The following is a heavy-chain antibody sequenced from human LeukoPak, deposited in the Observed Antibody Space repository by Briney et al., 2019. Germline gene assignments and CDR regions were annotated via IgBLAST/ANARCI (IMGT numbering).Heavy chain of an antibody. CDR1: GDSISDCDSY. Sequence: PSETLSLTCTVSGDSISDCDSYWTWIRQTPGKGLEWIVYIFCSGSPTYIPSLKGRLSILVDTSKNEFSLNLRSVTTADTAVYYCARVHDPNRFDLWGRGALVTVPS. J-gene: IGHJ4*01. CDR3: ARVHDPNRFDL. CDR2: IFCSGSP. V-gene: IGHV4-61*08. D-gene: IGHD1-1*01.